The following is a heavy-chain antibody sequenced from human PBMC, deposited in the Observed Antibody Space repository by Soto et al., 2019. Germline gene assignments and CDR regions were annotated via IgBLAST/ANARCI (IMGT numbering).Heavy chain of an antibody. CDR1: GFTFSSYR. Sequence: GGALRLSCAASGFTFSSYRIHWVRQAPGKGLEWVAVISYDGSNKYYADSVKGRFTISRDNSKNTLYLQMNSLRAEDTAVYYCAKVERSMGAFDIWGQGTMVTVSS. CDR3: AKVERSMGAFDI. J-gene: IGHJ3*02. V-gene: IGHV3-30*18. D-gene: IGHD3-10*01. CDR2: ISYDGSNK.